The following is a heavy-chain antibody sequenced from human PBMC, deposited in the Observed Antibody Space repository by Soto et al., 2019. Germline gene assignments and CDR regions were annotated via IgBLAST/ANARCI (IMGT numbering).Heavy chain of an antibody. CDR3: ARGRYGDY. Sequence: QVHLVQSGAEVKKPGASVKVSCKGSGYGFTTYGITWVRQAPGQGLERMAWISAHNGNTNYAQKPQGRVTVTRDPSPTTAYMELRSLRSDDTAVYYCARGRYGDYWGQGALVTVSS. V-gene: IGHV1-18*01. J-gene: IGHJ4*02. CDR2: ISAHNGNT. CDR1: GYGFTTYG. D-gene: IGHD1-1*01.